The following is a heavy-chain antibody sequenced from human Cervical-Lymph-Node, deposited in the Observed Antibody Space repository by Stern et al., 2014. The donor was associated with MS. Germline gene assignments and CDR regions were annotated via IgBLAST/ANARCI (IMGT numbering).Heavy chain of an antibody. J-gene: IGHJ5*02. CDR1: GGSISSSSYY. CDR2: IYYSGST. V-gene: IGHV4-39*01. Sequence: QVQLQESGPGLVKPSETLSLTCTVSGGSISSSSYYWGWIRQPPGKGLEWIGSIYYSGSTYYNPSLKSRVPIPVDASKTQFPRKLRSVPAADTAVYYCARWAYSSGWYNWFDPWGQGTLVTVSS. CDR3: ARWAYSSGWYNWFDP. D-gene: IGHD3-22*01.